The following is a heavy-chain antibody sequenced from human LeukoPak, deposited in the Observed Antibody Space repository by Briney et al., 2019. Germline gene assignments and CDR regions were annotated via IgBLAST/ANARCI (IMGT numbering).Heavy chain of an antibody. CDR3: ARDSGYCSSTSCYNWFDP. CDR1: GYTFTGYY. Sequence: ASVKVSCKASGYTFTGYYMHWVRQAPGQGLEWMGWINPNSGGTNYAQKFQGRVTMSRDTSISTAYMELSRLRSDDTAVYYCARDSGYCSSTSCYNWFDPWGQGTLVTVSS. V-gene: IGHV1-2*02. D-gene: IGHD2-2*01. J-gene: IGHJ5*02. CDR2: INPNSGGT.